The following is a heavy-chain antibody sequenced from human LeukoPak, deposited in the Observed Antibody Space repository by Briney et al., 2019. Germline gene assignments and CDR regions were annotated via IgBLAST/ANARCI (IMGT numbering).Heavy chain of an antibody. J-gene: IGHJ4*02. Sequence: GGSLRFSCEASGLTFSSYWMTWVRQAPGKGLEWVANIRHDGSEQYYVDSVRGRVTISRDNAKNSVHLQMNNLRVEDTAVYFCARHNWYQFDYWGQGTLVTASS. V-gene: IGHV3-7*01. CDR1: GLTFSSYW. D-gene: IGHD1-1*01. CDR3: ARHNWYQFDY. CDR2: IRHDGSEQ.